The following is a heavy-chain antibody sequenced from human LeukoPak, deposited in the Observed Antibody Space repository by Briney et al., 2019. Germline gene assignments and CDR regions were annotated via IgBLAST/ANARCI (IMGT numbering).Heavy chain of an antibody. CDR3: ARAERGIAVAGTEYYYYYYGMDV. Sequence: GGSLRLSCAASGFTFSSYDMHWVRQAPGKGLEWVSAIGTAGDTYYPGSVKGRFTISRENAKNSLYLQMNSLRAGDTAVYYCARAERGIAVAGTEYYYYYYGMDVWGQGTTVTVSS. CDR1: GFTFSSYD. D-gene: IGHD6-19*01. CDR2: IGTAGDT. V-gene: IGHV3-13*01. J-gene: IGHJ6*02.